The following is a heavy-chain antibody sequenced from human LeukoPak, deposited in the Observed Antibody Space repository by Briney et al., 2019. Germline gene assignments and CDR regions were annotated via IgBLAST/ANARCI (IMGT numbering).Heavy chain of an antibody. CDR2: INPNSGGT. D-gene: IGHD6-6*01. CDR1: GYTFTGYY. CDR3: ARGNSSSSRWAIDY. Sequence: ASVKVSCKASGYTFTGYYMHWVRQAPGQGLERMGWINPNSGGTNYAQKFQGWVTMTRDTSISTAYMELSRLRSDDTAVYYCARGNSSSSRWAIDYWGQGTLATVSS. V-gene: IGHV1-2*04. J-gene: IGHJ4*02.